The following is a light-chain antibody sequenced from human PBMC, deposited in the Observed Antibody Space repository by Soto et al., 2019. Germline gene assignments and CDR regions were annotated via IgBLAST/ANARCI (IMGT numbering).Light chain of an antibody. J-gene: IGLJ3*02. Sequence: QSALTQPASVSGSPGQSITIACNGTSSDVGGYKYVSGYQQHPGKAPKLMIYDVDVRPSGVSNRFSGSKSVNTASLTISGLQPQDEADYYCTSYTLINTVVFGGRTKVTVL. CDR1: SSDVGGYKY. V-gene: IGLV2-14*03. CDR3: TSYTLINTVV. CDR2: DVD.